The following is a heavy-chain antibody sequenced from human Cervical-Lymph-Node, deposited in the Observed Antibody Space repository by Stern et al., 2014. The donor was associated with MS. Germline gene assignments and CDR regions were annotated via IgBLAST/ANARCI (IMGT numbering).Heavy chain of an antibody. V-gene: IGHV3-33*01. Sequence: EQLGESGGGVVQPGRSLRLSCVASGLPFSTSVMHWVLQDPGKGLEWVAVVWCYVSKSHFPETVKGRFPNSRDTSKTTLHLQMSSLRAEDTAVYFCATSTASDSFDIWGQGTLVTVSS. CDR2: VWCYVSKS. D-gene: IGHD2/OR15-2a*01. CDR1: GLPFSTSV. J-gene: IGHJ3*02. CDR3: ATSTASDSFDI.